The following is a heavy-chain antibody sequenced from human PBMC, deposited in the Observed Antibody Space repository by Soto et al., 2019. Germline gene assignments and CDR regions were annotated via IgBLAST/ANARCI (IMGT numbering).Heavy chain of an antibody. D-gene: IGHD3-10*01. J-gene: IGHJ6*02. CDR1: GGSFSGYY. CDR3: ARDVFGSGSYFPLYSYYGMDV. V-gene: IGHV4-34*01. Sequence: SETLSLTCAVYGGSFSGYYWSWIRQPPGKGLEWIGEINHSGSTNYNPSLKSRVTISVDTSKNQFSLKLSSVTAADTAVYYCARDVFGSGSYFPLYSYYGMDVWGQGTTVTVSS. CDR2: INHSGST.